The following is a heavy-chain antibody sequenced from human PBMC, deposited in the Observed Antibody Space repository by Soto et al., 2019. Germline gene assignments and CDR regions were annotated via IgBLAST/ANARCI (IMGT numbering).Heavy chain of an antibody. CDR1: GLTFSNYA. CDR3: AKGDSGYRYSDTYYFDY. V-gene: IGHV3-23*01. D-gene: IGHD5-18*01. Sequence: GGSLRLSCAASGLTFSNYAMNWVRQAPGKGLERVSAISGSGGSTHYADSVKGRFTISRDNSKNKLCLQMNSLRAEDTAIYYCAKGDSGYRYSDTYYFDYWGQGALVTVSS. CDR2: ISGSGGST. J-gene: IGHJ4*02.